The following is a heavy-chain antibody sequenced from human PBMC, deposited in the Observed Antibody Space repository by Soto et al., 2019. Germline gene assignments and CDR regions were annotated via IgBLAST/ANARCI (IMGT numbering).Heavy chain of an antibody. Sequence: QVQLQESGPGLVKPSETLSLTCTVSGGSISSYYWSWIRQPPGKGLEWIGYIYYSGSTNYNPSLKSRVTISVDTSKNQFSLKLSSVTAADTAVYYCARVAPLMATMYPWGQGTLVTVSS. CDR2: IYYSGST. CDR3: ARVAPLMATMYP. CDR1: GGSISSYY. D-gene: IGHD5-12*01. V-gene: IGHV4-59*01. J-gene: IGHJ5*02.